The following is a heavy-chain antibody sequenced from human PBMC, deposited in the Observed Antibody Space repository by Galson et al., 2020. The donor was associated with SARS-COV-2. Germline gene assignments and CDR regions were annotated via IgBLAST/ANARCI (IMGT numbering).Heavy chain of an antibody. Sequence: GGSPRLSCAASEFTVSSNYMSWVRQVPGTGLEWVSLIYSGGSTYYADSVKGRFTISRDNSKNTLYLQMNSLRAEDTAVYYCARVVELLWFGEYRWFDPWGQGTLVTVSS. CDR3: ARVVELLWFGEYRWFDP. D-gene: IGHD3-10*01. J-gene: IGHJ5*02. CDR2: IYSGGST. V-gene: IGHV3-66*01. CDR1: EFTVSSNY.